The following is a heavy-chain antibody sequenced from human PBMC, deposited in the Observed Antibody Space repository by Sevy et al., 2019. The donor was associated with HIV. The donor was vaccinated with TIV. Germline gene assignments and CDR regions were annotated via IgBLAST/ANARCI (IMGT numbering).Heavy chain of an antibody. Sequence: SETLSLTCTVSGGSISSGSYYWSWIRQPAGKGLEWIGRIYTSGSTNYNPSLKSRVTISVDTSKNQFSLKLSFVTAADTAVYYCARRDDCDIWGQGTMVTVSS. CDR2: IYTSGST. CDR1: GGSISSGSYY. V-gene: IGHV4-61*02. J-gene: IGHJ3*02. CDR3: ARRDDCDI. D-gene: IGHD2-21*02.